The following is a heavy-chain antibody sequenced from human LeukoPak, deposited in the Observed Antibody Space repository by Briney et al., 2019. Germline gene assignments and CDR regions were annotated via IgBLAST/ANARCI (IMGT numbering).Heavy chain of an antibody. J-gene: IGHJ4*02. D-gene: IGHD1-20*01. CDR3: ATRYNWNDVWAPLDY. CDR1: GFTFSSSW. CDR2: IKPDGSEK. Sequence: GGSLRLSCAASGFTFSSSWMSWVRQSPGKGLEWVANIKPDGSEKWYVDSVKGRFTISRDNTKNSLYLQMNSLRAEDTAVYYCATRYNWNDVWAPLDYWGQGTLVTVSS. V-gene: IGHV3-7*05.